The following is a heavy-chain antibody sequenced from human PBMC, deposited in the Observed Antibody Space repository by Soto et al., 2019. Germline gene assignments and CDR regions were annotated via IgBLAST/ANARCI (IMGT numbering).Heavy chain of an antibody. V-gene: IGHV3-30*19. J-gene: IGHJ1*01. CDR3: ARWGTTGGLDV. CDR1: GFTFRSYV. Sequence: QVQLVESGGGVVQPGTSLRVSCVGSGFTFRSYVIHWVRQAPGKGLEWVALTSYDGSDKYYGDSVRGRFTISRDNSRNKVDLQMDSLRSEDTALYYCARWGTTGGLDVWGQGTLVSVSS. D-gene: IGHD3-16*01. CDR2: TSYDGSDK.